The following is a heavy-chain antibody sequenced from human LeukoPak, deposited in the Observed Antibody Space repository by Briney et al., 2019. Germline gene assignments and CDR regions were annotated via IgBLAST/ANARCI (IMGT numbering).Heavy chain of an antibody. Sequence: PGGSLRLSCAASGFTFSSYAMSWVRQAPGEGLEWVSAVSGRGTSTYYADSVSGRFTISRDNSKNTLYLQMNSLRAEGTALYYCAKRYCSGGSCNYYYYYGMDVWGHGTTVTVPS. CDR3: AKRYCSGGSCNYYYYYGMDV. CDR2: VSGRGTST. D-gene: IGHD2-15*01. CDR1: GFTFSSYA. J-gene: IGHJ6*02. V-gene: IGHV3-23*01.